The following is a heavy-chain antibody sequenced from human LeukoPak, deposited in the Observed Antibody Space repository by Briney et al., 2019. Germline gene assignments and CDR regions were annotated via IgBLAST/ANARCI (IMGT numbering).Heavy chain of an antibody. V-gene: IGHV4-34*01. Sequence: PSETLSLTCAVYGGSFSGYYWSWLRQPPGKGLEWIGEINHSGSTNYNPSLKSRVTISVDTSKNQFSLKLSSVTAADTAVYYCARGPPYCSGGSCYLNWFDPWGQGTLVTVSS. CDR2: INHSGST. CDR1: GGSFSGYY. J-gene: IGHJ5*02. D-gene: IGHD2-15*01. CDR3: ARGPPYCSGGSCYLNWFDP.